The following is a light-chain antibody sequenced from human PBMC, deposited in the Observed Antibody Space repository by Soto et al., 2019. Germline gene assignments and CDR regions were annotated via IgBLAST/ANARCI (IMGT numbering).Light chain of an antibody. Sequence: QSALTQPPSASGSPGQSVTISCTGTSSDVGGYNYVSWYQQHPGKVPKLLIYEVSKRPSGVPDRFSGSKSGNTASLTVSGLQAEDEADYYCSSYAGSNKLGVFGTGTKLTVL. CDR1: SSDVGGYNY. CDR3: SSYAGSNKLGV. CDR2: EVS. J-gene: IGLJ1*01. V-gene: IGLV2-8*01.